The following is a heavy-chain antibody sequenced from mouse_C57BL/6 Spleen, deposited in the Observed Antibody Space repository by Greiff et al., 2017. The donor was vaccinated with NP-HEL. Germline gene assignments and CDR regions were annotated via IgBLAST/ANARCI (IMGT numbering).Heavy chain of an antibody. CDR3: TRDDGYYRGYAMDY. Sequence: VQLQQSGAELVRPGASVTLSCKASGYTFTDYEMHWVKQTPVHGLEWIGAIDPETGGTAYNQKFKGKAILTADESSSTAYMELRSLTSEDSAVYYCTRDDGYYRGYAMDYWGQGTSVTVSS. D-gene: IGHD2-3*01. V-gene: IGHV1-15*01. CDR1: GYTFTDYE. J-gene: IGHJ4*01. CDR2: IDPETGGT.